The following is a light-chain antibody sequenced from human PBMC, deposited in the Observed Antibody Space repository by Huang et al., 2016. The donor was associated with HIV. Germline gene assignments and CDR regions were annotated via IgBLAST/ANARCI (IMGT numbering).Light chain of an antibody. J-gene: IGKJ3*01. CDR2: WAS. Sequence: DIVMTQSPDSLAVSLGERATINCKSSQSVLYSSNNKNYLAWYQQRPGQPPKLPIYWASTRESGVPDRFSGSGSGTDFTLTISSLQAEDVAIYYCQQYYSTPNTFGPGTKVDIK. CDR3: QQYYSTPNT. CDR1: QSVLYSSNNKNY. V-gene: IGKV4-1*01.